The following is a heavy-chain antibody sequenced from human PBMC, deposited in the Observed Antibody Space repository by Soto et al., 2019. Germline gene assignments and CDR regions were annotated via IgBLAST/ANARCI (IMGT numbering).Heavy chain of an antibody. CDR1: GYTFTSYY. CDR3: AREGGHYYDFWSGYRYGMDV. J-gene: IGHJ6*02. D-gene: IGHD3-3*01. V-gene: IGHV1-46*01. Sequence: ASVKVSCKASGYTFTSYYMHWVRQAPGQGLEWMGIINPSGGSTSYAQKFQGWVTMTRDTSSSTAYMELSRLRSDDTAVYYCAREGGHYYDFWSGYRYGMDVWGQGTTVTVSS. CDR2: INPSGGST.